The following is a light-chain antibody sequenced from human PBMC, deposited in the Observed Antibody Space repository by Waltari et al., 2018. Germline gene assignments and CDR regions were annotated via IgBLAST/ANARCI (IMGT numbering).Light chain of an antibody. V-gene: IGKV3-20*01. Sequence: EIVLTQSPGTLSLSPGGRATLSCRASQSVSRTLAWYQQKPGQAPRLLIYGASTRATGIPERFSGGGSGTDFSLTISRLEPEDFALYYCQHYVRLPATFGQGTKVEIK. CDR3: QHYVRLPAT. CDR1: QSVSRT. J-gene: IGKJ1*01. CDR2: GAS.